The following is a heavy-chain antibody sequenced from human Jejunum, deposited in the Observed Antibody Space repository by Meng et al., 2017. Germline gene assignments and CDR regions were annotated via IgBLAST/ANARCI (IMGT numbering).Heavy chain of an antibody. D-gene: IGHD6-19*01. V-gene: IGHV3-23*01. Sequence: EVQLLESGGGLVQPGGSLRLSCAASGFTFSSYAMSWVRQAPGKGLEWVLAISGSGGSTYYADSVKGRFTISRDNSKNTLYLQMNSLRAEDTAVYYCAKDKYSSGWYFDYWGQGTLVTVSS. CDR2: ISGSGGST. J-gene: IGHJ4*02. CDR1: GFTFSSYA. CDR3: AKDKYSSGWYFDY.